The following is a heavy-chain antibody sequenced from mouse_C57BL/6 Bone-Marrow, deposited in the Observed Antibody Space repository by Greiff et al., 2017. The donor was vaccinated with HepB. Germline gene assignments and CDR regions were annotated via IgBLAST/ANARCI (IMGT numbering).Heavy chain of an antibody. V-gene: IGHV1-82*01. J-gene: IGHJ2*01. CDR2: IYPGDGDT. CDR1: GYAFSSSW. Sequence: VKLQESGPELVKPGASVKISCKASGYAFSSSWMNWVKQRPGKGLEWIGRIYPGDGDTNYNGKFKGKATLTADKSSSTAYMQLSRLTSEDSAVYFCARHGGPYYFDYGGQGTTLTVSS. CDR3: ARHGGPYYFDY.